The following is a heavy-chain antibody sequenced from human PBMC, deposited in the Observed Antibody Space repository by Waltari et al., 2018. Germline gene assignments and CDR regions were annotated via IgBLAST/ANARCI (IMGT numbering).Heavy chain of an antibody. V-gene: IGHV1-2*06. D-gene: IGHD5-12*01. CDR2: NNPNSGGT. Sequence: QVQLVQSGAEVKKPGASVKVSCKASGYTFTGYYMHWVRQAPGQGLEWMGRNNPNSGGTNYAQKFQGRVTMTRDTSISTDYMELSRLRSDDTAVYYCLIRRRLNHDDAFDIWGQGTMVTVSS. J-gene: IGHJ3*02. CDR1: GYTFTGYY. CDR3: LIRRRLNHDDAFDI.